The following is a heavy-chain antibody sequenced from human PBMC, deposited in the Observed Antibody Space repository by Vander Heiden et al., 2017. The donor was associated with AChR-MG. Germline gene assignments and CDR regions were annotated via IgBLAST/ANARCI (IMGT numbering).Heavy chain of an antibody. CDR3: ARDAGGHSSPPQGYYYYYMDV. J-gene: IGHJ6*03. CDR2: IIPIFGTA. V-gene: IGHV1-69*01. Sequence: QVQLVQSGAEVKKPGSSVKVSCKASGGTFSSYASSWVRQAPGEGLEWMGGIIPIFGTANYAQKFQGRVTITADESTSTAYMELSSLRSEDTAVYYCARDAGGHSSPPQGYYYYYMDVWGKGTTVTVSS. D-gene: IGHD6-13*01. CDR1: GGTFSSYA.